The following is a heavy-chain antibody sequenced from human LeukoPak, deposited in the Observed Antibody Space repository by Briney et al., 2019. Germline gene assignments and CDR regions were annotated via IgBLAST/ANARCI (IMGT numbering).Heavy chain of an antibody. Sequence: PSDTLSLPCDVSGDSISSEGYSWSWVRQPPGNGLEWIGYIFHTGHSNYNPSLKSRVTISIDRSKNQFSLKLTSVTAADTAVYYCARARESMTTSGSFFDFWGQGALVAVSS. D-gene: IGHD3-16*01. CDR2: IFHTGHS. J-gene: IGHJ4*02. CDR3: ARARESMTTSGSFFDF. CDR1: GDSISSEGYS. V-gene: IGHV4-30-2*01.